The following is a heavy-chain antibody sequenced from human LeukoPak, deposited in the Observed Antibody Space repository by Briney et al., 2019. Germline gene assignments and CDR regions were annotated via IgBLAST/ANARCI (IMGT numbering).Heavy chain of an antibody. V-gene: IGHV3-43*02. Sequence: GGSLRPSCAAPGFIFDDYAIHWVRQAPGKGLEWVSLISGDGGSTFYADSVKGRFTISRDNSKNSLYLQMSSLRSEDTALYYCARESERSGWYDYWGQGTLVTVSS. D-gene: IGHD6-19*01. CDR1: GFIFDDYA. CDR2: ISGDGGST. CDR3: ARESERSGWYDY. J-gene: IGHJ4*02.